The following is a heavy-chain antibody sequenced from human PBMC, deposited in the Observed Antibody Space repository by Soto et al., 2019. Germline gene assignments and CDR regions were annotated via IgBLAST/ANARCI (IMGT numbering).Heavy chain of an antibody. Sequence: QVQLVESGGGVVQPGRSLRLSCAASGFTFSSYGMHWVRQAPGKGLEWVAVIWYDGSNKYYADSVKGRFTISRDNSKNXXYXQXXSLRAEDTAVYYCARDLVVRGVSIPSRYYYYGMDVWGQGTTVTVSS. V-gene: IGHV3-33*01. CDR3: ARDLVVRGVSIPSRYYYYGMDV. D-gene: IGHD3-10*01. J-gene: IGHJ6*02. CDR2: IWYDGSNK. CDR1: GFTFSSYG.